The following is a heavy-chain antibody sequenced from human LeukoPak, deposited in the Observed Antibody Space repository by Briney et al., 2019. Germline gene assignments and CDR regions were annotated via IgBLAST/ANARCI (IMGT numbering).Heavy chain of an antibody. Sequence: ASETLSLTCAVSGGSISSGGYSWSWIRQPPGKGLEWIGYIYHSGSTYYNPSLKSRVTISVDRSKNQFSLKLSSVTAAGTAVYYCARGGGLRPLDYWGQGTLVTASS. CDR1: GGSISSGGYS. J-gene: IGHJ4*02. V-gene: IGHV4-30-2*01. CDR2: IYHSGST. CDR3: ARGGGLRPLDY. D-gene: IGHD5-12*01.